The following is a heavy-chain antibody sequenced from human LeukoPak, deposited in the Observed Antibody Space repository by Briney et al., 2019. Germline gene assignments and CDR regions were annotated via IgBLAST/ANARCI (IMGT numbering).Heavy chain of an antibody. J-gene: IGHJ4*02. CDR1: GGSVSITNYY. Sequence: PSETLSLTCTVSGGSVSITNYYWGWIRQPPGKGLEWIGNIYYTGSTYYNPSLKSRVTISVDTSKNQFSLKLSSVTAAGTAVFYCARQLDYYGSGSYSQIDYWGQGTLVTVSS. CDR2: IYYTGST. V-gene: IGHV4-39*01. CDR3: ARQLDYYGSGSYSQIDY. D-gene: IGHD3-10*01.